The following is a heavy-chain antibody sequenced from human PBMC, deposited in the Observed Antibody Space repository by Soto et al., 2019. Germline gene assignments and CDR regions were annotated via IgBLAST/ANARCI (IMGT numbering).Heavy chain of an antibody. CDR1: GGSISSYC. Sequence: SETLSLTCTVSGGSISSYCLSWIRQPPGKGLEWIGYIYYSGSTNYNPSLKSRVTISVDTSKNQFSLKLSSVTAADTAVYYRARGVNYDFWSGYSGYGVWGQGTTVTVSS. D-gene: IGHD3-3*01. V-gene: IGHV4-59*01. CDR2: IYYSGST. CDR3: ARGVNYDFWSGYSGYGV. J-gene: IGHJ6*02.